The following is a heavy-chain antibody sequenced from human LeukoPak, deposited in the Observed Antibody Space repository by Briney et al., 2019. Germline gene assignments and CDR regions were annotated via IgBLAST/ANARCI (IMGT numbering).Heavy chain of an antibody. CDR3: SIAPRLALDY. V-gene: IGHV4-59*01. D-gene: IGHD6-19*01. Sequence: SETLSLTCTVSGGSISSYYWSWIRQPPGKGLEWIGYIYYSGSTNYNPSLKSRGTISVDTFKNKSSLELSAVSAADTAAFYCSIAPRLALDYWGQGTLVTDSS. CDR1: GGSISSYY. CDR2: IYYSGST. J-gene: IGHJ4*02.